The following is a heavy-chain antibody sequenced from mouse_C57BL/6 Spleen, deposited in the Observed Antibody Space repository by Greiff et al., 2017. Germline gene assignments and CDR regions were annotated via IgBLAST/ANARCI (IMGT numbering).Heavy chain of an antibody. Sequence: EVKLQESGGGLVQPGGSLSLSCAASGFTFTDYYMSWVRQPPGKALEWLGFIRNKANGYTTEYSASVKGRFTISRDNSQSILYLQMNALRAEDSATYYCARGLLPFAYWGQGTLVTVSA. J-gene: IGHJ3*01. CDR1: GFTFTDYY. V-gene: IGHV7-3*01. CDR2: IRNKANGYTT. CDR3: ARGLLPFAY. D-gene: IGHD2-3*01.